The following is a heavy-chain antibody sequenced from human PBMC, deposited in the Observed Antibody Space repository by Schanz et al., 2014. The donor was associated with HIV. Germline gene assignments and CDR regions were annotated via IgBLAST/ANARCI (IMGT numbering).Heavy chain of an antibody. CDR1: GFSFSNFG. CDR2: ISYDGSA. V-gene: IGHV3-30*03. D-gene: IGHD3-9*01. CDR3: ARDSYYDRSRYSGYYYYGMDV. J-gene: IGHJ6*02. Sequence: QVHLVESGGGVVQPGRSLRLSCEVSGFSFSNFGMHWVRQAPGKGLEWVAFISYDGSAQYEDSLKGRFFISRDYSKNTLYLQMNSLRAEDTAVYYCARDSYYDRSRYSGYYYYGMDVWGQGTTVTVSS.